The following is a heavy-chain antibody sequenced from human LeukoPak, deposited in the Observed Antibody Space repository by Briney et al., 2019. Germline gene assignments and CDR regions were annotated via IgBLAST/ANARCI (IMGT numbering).Heavy chain of an antibody. V-gene: IGHV4-4*07. Sequence: PSETLSLTCNFSSDSMTYIFWSWIRQPAGKGLEWIGRIYRSGSAHYNPSLKSRVTMSVDTSKNQFSLNLSSVTAAYTAVYYCARESMYDYGDGNYFFYYLDVWGQGTTVTVSS. CDR1: SDSMTYIF. J-gene: IGHJ6*03. CDR3: ARESMYDYGDGNYFFYYLDV. CDR2: IYRSGSA. D-gene: IGHD4-17*01.